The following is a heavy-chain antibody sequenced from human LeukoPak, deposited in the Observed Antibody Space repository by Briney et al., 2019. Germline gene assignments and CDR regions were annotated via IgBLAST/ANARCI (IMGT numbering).Heavy chain of an antibody. V-gene: IGHV3-23*01. Sequence: GGSLRLSCAASGFTFSSYAMSWVRQAPGKGLEWVSAISGSGGSTYYADSVKGRFTISRDNSKNTLYLQMNSLRAEDTAIYYCAKWYYYDSSGYLRYFDYWGQGTLVTVSS. D-gene: IGHD3-22*01. CDR1: GFTFSSYA. J-gene: IGHJ4*02. CDR3: AKWYYYDSSGYLRYFDY. CDR2: ISGSGGST.